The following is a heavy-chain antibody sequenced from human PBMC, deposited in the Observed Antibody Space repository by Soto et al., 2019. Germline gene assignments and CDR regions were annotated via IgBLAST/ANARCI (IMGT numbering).Heavy chain of an antibody. CDR3: AREYGGKSDY. CDR1: GGSISSYY. J-gene: IGHJ4*02. CDR2: IYYSGST. Sequence: PSETLSLTCTVSGGSISSYYWSWIRQPPGKGLEWIGYIYYSGSTNYNPSLKSRVTISVDTSKNQFSLKLSSVTAADTAVYYCAREYGGKSDYWGQGTLVTVSS. D-gene: IGHD2-15*01. V-gene: IGHV4-59*01.